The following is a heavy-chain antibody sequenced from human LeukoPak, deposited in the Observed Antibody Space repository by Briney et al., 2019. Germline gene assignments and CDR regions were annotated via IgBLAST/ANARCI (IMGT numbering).Heavy chain of an antibody. Sequence: PGGSLRLSCAASGFTFDDYAMHWVRQAPGKGLEWVSGISWNSGSIGYADSVKGRFTISRDNAKNSLYLQMNSLRAEDTALYYCAKEGYSSPYYFDYWGQGTLVTVSS. D-gene: IGHD6-19*01. CDR3: AKEGYSSPYYFDY. CDR1: GFTFDDYA. V-gene: IGHV3-9*01. CDR2: ISWNSGSI. J-gene: IGHJ4*02.